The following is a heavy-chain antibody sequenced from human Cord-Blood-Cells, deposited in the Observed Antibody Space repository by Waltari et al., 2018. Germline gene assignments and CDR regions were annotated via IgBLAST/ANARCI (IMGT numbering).Heavy chain of an antibody. CDR3: ARDRCGGDCSSPDWYFDL. Sequence: QVQLVQSGAEVKKPGSSVKVSCKASGGTFSSYTISWVRQAPGPGLEWMGRSIPILGIANYAQKFQGRVTITADKSTSTAYMELSSLRSEDTAVYYCARDRCGGDCSSPDWYFDLWGRGTLVTVSS. CDR2: SIPILGIA. J-gene: IGHJ2*01. CDR1: GGTFSSYT. V-gene: IGHV1-69*08. D-gene: IGHD2-21*01.